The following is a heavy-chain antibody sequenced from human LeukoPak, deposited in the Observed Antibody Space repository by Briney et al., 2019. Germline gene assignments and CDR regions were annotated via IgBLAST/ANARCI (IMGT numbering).Heavy chain of an antibody. CDR1: GGTFSSYA. CDR2: IIPIFGTA. D-gene: IGHD3-10*01. CDR3: AKGRGRLHVNRGVYNYHYYMEV. J-gene: IGHJ6*03. V-gene: IGHV1-69*06. Sequence: ASVKVSCKASGGTFSSYAISWVRQAPGQGLEWMGGIIPIFGTANYAQKFQGRVTITADKSTSTAYMELSSLGSGDTAIYYCAKGRGRLHVNRGVYNYHYYMEVWGTGTTVIVSS.